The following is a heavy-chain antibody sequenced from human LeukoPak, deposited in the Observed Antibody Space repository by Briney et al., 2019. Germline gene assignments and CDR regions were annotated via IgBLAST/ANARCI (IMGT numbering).Heavy chain of an antibody. CDR3: ARDGVYYYGSGSYLFDAFDI. CDR1: GFTFSSYW. D-gene: IGHD3-10*01. CDR2: IKQDGSEK. Sequence: AGGSLRLSCAASGFTFSSYWMSWVRQAPGKGLEWVANIKQDGSEKYYVDSVKGRFTISRDNAKNSLYLQMNSLRAEDTAVYYCARDGVYYYGSGSYLFDAFDIWGQGTMVTVSS. V-gene: IGHV3-7*01. J-gene: IGHJ3*02.